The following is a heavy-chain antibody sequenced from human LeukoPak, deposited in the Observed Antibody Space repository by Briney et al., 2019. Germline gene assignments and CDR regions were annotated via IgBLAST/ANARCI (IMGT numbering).Heavy chain of an antibody. J-gene: IGHJ4*02. CDR2: IYSGGST. D-gene: IGHD3-3*02. V-gene: IGHV3-53*01. Sequence: GGSLRLSCAASGFTVSSNYMSWVRQAPGKGLEWVSVIYSGGSTYYADSVKGRFTISRDISKNTLYLQMNSLRAEDTAVYYCARAPPDNSIQEVQGDYWGQGTLVTVSS. CDR3: ARAPPDNSIQEVQGDY. CDR1: GFTVSSNY.